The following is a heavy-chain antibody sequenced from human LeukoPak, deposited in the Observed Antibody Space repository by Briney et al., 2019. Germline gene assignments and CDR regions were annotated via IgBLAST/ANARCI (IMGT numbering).Heavy chain of an antibody. CDR2: INSDGSST. J-gene: IGHJ3*02. Sequence: GGSLRLSCAASGFTVSSNYMSWVRQAPGKGLEWVSRINSDGSSTSYADSVKGRFTISRDNAKNTLYLQMNSLRAEDTAVYYCARADDFDAFDIWGQGTMVTVSS. V-gene: IGHV3-74*01. CDR3: ARADDFDAFDI. CDR1: GFTVSSNY. D-gene: IGHD2-21*02.